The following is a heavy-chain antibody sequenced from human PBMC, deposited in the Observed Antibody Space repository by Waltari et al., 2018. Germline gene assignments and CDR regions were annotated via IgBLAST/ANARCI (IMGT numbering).Heavy chain of an antibody. V-gene: IGHV1-2*02. CDR1: GYTFTGSY. Sequence: QVQLVQSGAEVKKPGASVKVSCKASGYTFTGSYLHWVRQAPGQGLEWMGWINPNRGGTNYAQKFQGRVTMTRDTSISTAYMELSRLRSDDTAVYYCARDATGGNMGGIDYWGQGTLVTVSS. J-gene: IGHJ4*02. CDR2: INPNRGGT. D-gene: IGHD2-15*01. CDR3: ARDATGGNMGGIDY.